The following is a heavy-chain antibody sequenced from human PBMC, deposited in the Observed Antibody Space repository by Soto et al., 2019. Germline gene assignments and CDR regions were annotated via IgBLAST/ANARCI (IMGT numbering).Heavy chain of an antibody. Sequence: QVQLQESGPGLVKPSDTLSLTCAVSGYSISSSNWWGWIRQPPGKGVEWIGYIYYSGTTYYNPSLKSRGTLSVYASKNQFSRKLTAVTAVDTAVYYCARREIQGPIDYWGQGTLVTVSS. D-gene: IGHD1-26*01. CDR3: ARREIQGPIDY. CDR1: GYSISSSNW. J-gene: IGHJ4*02. V-gene: IGHV4-28*01. CDR2: IYYSGTT.